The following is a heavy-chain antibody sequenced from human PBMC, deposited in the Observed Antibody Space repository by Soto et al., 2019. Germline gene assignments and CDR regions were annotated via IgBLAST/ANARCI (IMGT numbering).Heavy chain of an antibody. J-gene: IGHJ2*01. CDR2: IYASGRT. CDR3: ARHFDVDPSLDQYYFDL. Sequence: QVQLQESGPGLVKPSETLSLTCTVSGVSITPYFWSWIRQPAGKAPEWVGHIYASGRTTYNPSLTSRVTIFVSQTQASLRLTSVTAADSAVYYCARHFDVDPSLDQYYFDLWGRGALVTVSS. V-gene: IGHV4-4*07. D-gene: IGHD3-9*01. CDR1: GVSITPYF.